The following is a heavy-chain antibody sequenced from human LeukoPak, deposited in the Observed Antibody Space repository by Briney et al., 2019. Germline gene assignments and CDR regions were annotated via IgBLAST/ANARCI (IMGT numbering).Heavy chain of an antibody. V-gene: IGHV3-23*01. CDR2: ISGSGGST. CDR1: GFTFSSYA. D-gene: IGHD4/OR15-4a*01. J-gene: IGHJ4*02. CDR3: ARAGDPLTLDY. Sequence: GGSLRLSGAASGFTFSSYAMSWVRQAPGKGLEWVSAISGSGGSTYYADSVKGRFTISRDNSKNTLYLQMNSLRAEDTAVYYCARAGDPLTLDYWGQGTLVTVSS.